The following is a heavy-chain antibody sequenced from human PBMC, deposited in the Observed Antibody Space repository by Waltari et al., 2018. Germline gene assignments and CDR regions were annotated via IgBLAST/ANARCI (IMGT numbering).Heavy chain of an antibody. J-gene: IGHJ4*02. CDR1: GGSFSGYY. CDR3: ARASGILTGYSFDY. V-gene: IGHV4-34*01. CDR2: INYRGST. D-gene: IGHD3-9*01. Sequence: QVQLQQWGAGLLKPSETLSLTCAVYGGSFSGYYWSWIRQPPGKGLEWIGEINYRGSTNYNPAIKSRVTISVETSKKQFSLKLSFVTAADTAVYYCARASGILTGYSFDYWGQGTLVTVSS.